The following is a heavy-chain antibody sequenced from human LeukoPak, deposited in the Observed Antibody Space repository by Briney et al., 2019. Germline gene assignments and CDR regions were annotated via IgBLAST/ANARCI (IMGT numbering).Heavy chain of an antibody. CDR1: GFTFSSYA. CDR2: ISGSGGST. D-gene: IGHD5-12*01. CDR3: AKWRAGLATSRRYYYGMDV. Sequence: PGGSLRLSCAASGFTFSSYAMSWVRQAPGKGLEWVSAISGSGGSTYYADSVKGRFTISRDNSKNTLYLQMNSLRAEDTAVYYCAKWRAGLATSRRYYYGMDVWGQGTTVTVSS. J-gene: IGHJ6*02. V-gene: IGHV3-23*01.